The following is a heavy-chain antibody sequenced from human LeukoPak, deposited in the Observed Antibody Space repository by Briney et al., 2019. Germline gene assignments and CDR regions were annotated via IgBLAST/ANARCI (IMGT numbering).Heavy chain of an antibody. Sequence: SVKVSCKASGGTFSSYAISWVRQAPGQGLEWMGGIIPIFGTANYAQKFQGRVTITADKSTSTAYMELSSLRSEDTAVYYCARTGEGSESSDYWGQGTLVTVSS. CDR3: ARTGEGSESSDY. CDR1: GGTFSSYA. V-gene: IGHV1-69*06. D-gene: IGHD3-10*01. J-gene: IGHJ4*02. CDR2: IIPIFGTA.